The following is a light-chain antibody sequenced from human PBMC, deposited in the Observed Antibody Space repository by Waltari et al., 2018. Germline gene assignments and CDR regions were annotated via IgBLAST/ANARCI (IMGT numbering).Light chain of an antibody. CDR2: DCY. J-gene: IGLJ1*01. V-gene: IGLV2-11*01. Sequence: QSALTQPRSVSGSPGPSVTISCTGTSSNVGTYKYVSWYQQHPGKTPRLLFYDCYKRPLGVPDRFAGSKSGNTASLTISWLQAEDEADYYCCSYAGSYTYVFGSVTEVTVL. CDR3: CSYAGSYTYV. CDR1: SSNVGTYKY.